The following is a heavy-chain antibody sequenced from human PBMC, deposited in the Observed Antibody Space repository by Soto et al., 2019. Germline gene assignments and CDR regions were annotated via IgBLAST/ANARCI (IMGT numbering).Heavy chain of an antibody. CDR2: IIPIFGSA. V-gene: IGHV1-69*01. Sequence: QVQLVQSGAEVKKPGSSVKVSCKASGGTFSSYAISWVRQAPGQGLEWLGGIIPIFGSANYAQKFQGRVTIAADESTSTAYMGLSSLRSEDTAVYSCARGSPVEQLVRGWFDPWGQGTLVTVSS. J-gene: IGHJ5*02. CDR1: GGTFSSYA. CDR3: ARGSPVEQLVRGWFDP. D-gene: IGHD6-6*01.